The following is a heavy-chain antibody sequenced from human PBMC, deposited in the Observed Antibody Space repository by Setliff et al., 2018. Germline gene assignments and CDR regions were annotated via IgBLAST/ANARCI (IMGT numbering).Heavy chain of an antibody. CDR3: ARRVGSVGIQLPDY. D-gene: IGHD5-18*01. CDR2: MNPNSGNT. V-gene: IGHV1-8*02. CDR1: GYTFTSYD. Sequence: ASVKVSCKASGYTFTSYDINWVRQATGQGLEWMGWMNPNSGNTGYAQKFQGRVTMTRNTSISTAYMELSSLRSEDTAVYYCARRVGSVGIQLPDYWGQGTLVTSPQ. J-gene: IGHJ4*02.